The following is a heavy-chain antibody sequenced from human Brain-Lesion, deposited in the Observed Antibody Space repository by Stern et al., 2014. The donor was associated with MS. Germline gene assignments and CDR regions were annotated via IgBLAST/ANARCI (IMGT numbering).Heavy chain of an antibody. V-gene: IGHV4-30-2*01. J-gene: IGHJ3*02. D-gene: IGHD4-23*01. CDR2: IYHSGST. CDR1: GGSIGSGGHS. Sequence: VQLVESGSGLVKPSQTLSLTCVVSGGSIGSGGHSWSWIRQPPGQGLEWVGYIYHSGSTFYTPSLESRVTISIDRSKNHFSLKLISVTAADAAVYYCARTSVVTPSDDVFDIWGQGTMVTVSS. CDR3: ARTSVVTPSDDVFDI.